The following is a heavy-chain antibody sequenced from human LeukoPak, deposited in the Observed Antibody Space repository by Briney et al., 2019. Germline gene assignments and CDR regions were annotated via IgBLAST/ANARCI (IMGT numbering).Heavy chain of an antibody. CDR3: ASTPSDIVVLPAAKDALDI. J-gene: IGHJ3*02. D-gene: IGHD2-2*01. V-gene: IGHV3-7*01. Sequence: GGSLRLSCAASGFMFSNYWMNWVRQAPGKGLEWVAYIKQDGSEKYYVDSVNGRFTISRDNAKNSLYLQMNSLRAEDTAVYYCASTPSDIVVLPAAKDALDIWGQGTMVTVSS. CDR1: GFMFSNYW. CDR2: IKQDGSEK.